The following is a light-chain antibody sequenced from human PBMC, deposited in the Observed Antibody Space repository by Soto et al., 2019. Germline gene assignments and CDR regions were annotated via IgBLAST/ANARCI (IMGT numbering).Light chain of an antibody. V-gene: IGKV3-15*01. CDR1: QSVSSN. CDR3: QQYNSWPRT. CDR2: GAF. Sequence: EIVMTQSPATLSVSPGERATLSCRASQSVSSNLAWYQQKPGQAPRLLIYGAFTRATGIPARFSGSGSGTEFTLTITSLQSEDFAVYYCQQYNSWPRTFGHGTKVEIK. J-gene: IGKJ1*01.